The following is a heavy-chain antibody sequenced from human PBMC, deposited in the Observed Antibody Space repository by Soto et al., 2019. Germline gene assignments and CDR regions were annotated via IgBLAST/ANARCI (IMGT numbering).Heavy chain of an antibody. CDR1: GFTFSSYA. J-gene: IGHJ3*02. CDR2: ISSNGGST. CDR3: VKVRYSSSPDAFDI. D-gene: IGHD6-6*01. V-gene: IGHV3-64D*06. Sequence: GESLKISCSASGFTFSSYAMHWVRQAPGKGLEYVSAISSNGGSTYYADSVKGRFTISRDNSKNTLYLQMSSLRAEDTAVYYCVKVRYSSSPDAFDIWGQGTMVTVSS.